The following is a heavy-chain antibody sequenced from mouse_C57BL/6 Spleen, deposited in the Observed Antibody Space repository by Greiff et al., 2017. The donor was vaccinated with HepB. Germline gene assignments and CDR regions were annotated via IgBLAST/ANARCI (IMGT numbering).Heavy chain of an antibody. CDR1: GYTFTSYD. CDR3: AREGPLGYFDY. J-gene: IGHJ2*01. Sequence: QVHVKQSGPELVKPGASVKLSCKASGYTFTSYDINWVKQRPGQGLEWIGWIYPRDGSTKYNEKFKGKATLTVDTSSSTAYLELHSLTSEDSAVYFCAREGPLGYFDYWGQGTTLTVSS. D-gene: IGHD4-1*01. V-gene: IGHV1-85*01. CDR2: IYPRDGST.